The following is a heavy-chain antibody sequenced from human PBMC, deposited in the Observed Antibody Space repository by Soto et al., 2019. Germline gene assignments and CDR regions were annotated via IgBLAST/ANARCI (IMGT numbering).Heavy chain of an antibody. V-gene: IGHV3-23*01. CDR2: ISGSGGST. J-gene: IGHJ4*02. D-gene: IGHD3-22*01. Sequence: EVQLLESGGGLVQPGGSLRLSCAASGFTFSSYAMSWVRQAPGKGLEWVSAISGSGGSTYYADSVKGRFTISRDNSKNTLYLQMNRLRAEDTAVYYCAKDITTTMIVVVDFDYWGQGTLVTVSS. CDR3: AKDITTTMIVVVDFDY. CDR1: GFTFSSYA.